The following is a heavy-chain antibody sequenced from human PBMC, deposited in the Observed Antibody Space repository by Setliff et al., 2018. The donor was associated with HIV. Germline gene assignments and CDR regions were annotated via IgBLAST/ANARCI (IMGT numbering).Heavy chain of an antibody. J-gene: IGHJ3*02. CDR2: ISYEGSNQ. V-gene: IGHV3-30*03. CDR3: ATLRSYDSSGYYHGAFDI. CDR1: GFTFRSYW. Sequence: PGGSLRLSCAASGFTFRSYWMHWVRQAPGKGLEWVAMISYEGSNQYYADSVQGRFTISRDTSKNTLYLQMNSLRGEDTAVYYCATLRSYDSSGYYHGAFDIWGQGTMVTVSS. D-gene: IGHD3-22*01.